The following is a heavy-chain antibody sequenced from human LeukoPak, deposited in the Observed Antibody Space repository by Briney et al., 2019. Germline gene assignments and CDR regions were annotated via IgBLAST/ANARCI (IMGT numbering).Heavy chain of an antibody. V-gene: IGHV3-48*03. J-gene: IGHJ4*02. CDR1: GFTFSSYE. CDR2: ISSGSANI. Sequence: GGSLRLSCAASGFTFSSYEMNWVRQAPGKGLEWISSISSGSANIYYADSVKGRFTISRDNGKDSLFLQMNSLRAEDTAVYYCARGLAVDEYWGQGTLVTVSS. CDR3: ARGLAVDEY. D-gene: IGHD6-19*01.